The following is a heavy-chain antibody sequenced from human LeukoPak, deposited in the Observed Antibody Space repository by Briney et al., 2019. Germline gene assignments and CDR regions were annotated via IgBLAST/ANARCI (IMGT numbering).Heavy chain of an antibody. CDR2: INPSGGST. Sequence: ASVTVSCKASGYTFTSYYMHWVRQAPGQGLEWMGIINPSGGSTSYTQKFQGRVTMTRDTSTSTVYMELSSLRSEDTAVYYCARAMGIAVAGPDYWGQGTLVTVSS. D-gene: IGHD6-19*01. V-gene: IGHV1-46*01. J-gene: IGHJ4*02. CDR3: ARAMGIAVAGPDY. CDR1: GYTFTSYY.